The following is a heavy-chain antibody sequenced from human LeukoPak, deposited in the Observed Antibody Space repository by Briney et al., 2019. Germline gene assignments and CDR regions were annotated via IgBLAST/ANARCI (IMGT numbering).Heavy chain of an antibody. Sequence: GGSLRLSCAVSGVIFTTYTRTWVCQAPGKGLEWVSSITGDCKYITYADSVKGRFTISRDNAKNSLYLQVASLRCDDTATYYVVREGDDNYFQPRGEGTLVTVSP. CDR1: GVIFTTYT. D-gene: IGHD3-22*01. CDR3: VREGDDNYFQP. CDR2: ITGDCKYI. J-gene: IGHJ1*01. V-gene: IGHV3-21*01.